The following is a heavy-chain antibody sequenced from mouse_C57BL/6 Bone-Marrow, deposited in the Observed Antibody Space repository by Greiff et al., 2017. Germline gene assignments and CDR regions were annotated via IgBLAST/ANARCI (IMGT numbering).Heavy chain of an antibody. V-gene: IGHV1-72*01. Sequence: VQGVESGAELVKPGASVKLSCKASGYTFTSYWMHWVKQRPGRGLEWIGRIDPNCGGTKYNEKFKSKATLTVDKPSSTAYMQLSSLTSEDAAVYYCARRGYGSSFFDYWGQGTTLTVSS. CDR1: GYTFTSYW. J-gene: IGHJ2*01. CDR2: IDPNCGGT. D-gene: IGHD1-1*01. CDR3: ARRGYGSSFFDY.